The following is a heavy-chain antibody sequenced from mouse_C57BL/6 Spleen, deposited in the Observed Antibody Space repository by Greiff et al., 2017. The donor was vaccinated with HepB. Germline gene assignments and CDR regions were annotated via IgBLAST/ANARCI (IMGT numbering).Heavy chain of an antibody. Sequence: QVQLQQPGAELVKPGASVKLSCKASGYTFTSYWMHWVKQRPGQGLEWIGMIHPNSGSTNYNEKFKSKATLTVDKSSSTAYMQLSSLTSEDSAVYYCARSDGYYSWFAYWGQGTLFTVSA. CDR3: ARSDGYYSWFAY. CDR1: GYTFTSYW. J-gene: IGHJ3*01. V-gene: IGHV1-64*01. D-gene: IGHD2-3*01. CDR2: IHPNSGST.